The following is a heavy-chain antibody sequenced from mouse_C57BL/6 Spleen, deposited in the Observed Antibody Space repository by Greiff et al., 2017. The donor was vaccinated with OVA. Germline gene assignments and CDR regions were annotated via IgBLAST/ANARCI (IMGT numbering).Heavy chain of an antibody. D-gene: IGHD2-1*01. J-gene: IGHJ3*01. CDR2: ISSGGSYT. CDR3: AREGYYGNYVAY. CDR1: GFTFSSYG. V-gene: IGHV5-6*01. Sequence: EVQRVESGGDLVKPGGSLKLSCAASGFTFSSYGMSWVRQTPDKRLEWVATISSGGSYTYYPDSVKGRFTISRDNAKNTLYLQMSSLKSEDTAMYYCAREGYYGNYVAYWGQGTLVTVSA.